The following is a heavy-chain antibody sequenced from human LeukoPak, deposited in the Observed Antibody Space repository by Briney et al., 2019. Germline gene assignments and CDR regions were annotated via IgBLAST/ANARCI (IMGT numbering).Heavy chain of an antibody. CDR3: ARRRFGEYDY. D-gene: IGHD3-10*01. Sequence: GGSLRLSCAASGFTFSTYWMTWVRQAPGKGLEWVSYISSSGSTIYYADSVKGRFTISRDNAKNSLYLQMNSLRAEDTAVYYCARRRFGEYDYWGQGTLVTVSS. CDR2: ISSSGSTI. CDR1: GFTFSTYW. J-gene: IGHJ4*02. V-gene: IGHV3-48*04.